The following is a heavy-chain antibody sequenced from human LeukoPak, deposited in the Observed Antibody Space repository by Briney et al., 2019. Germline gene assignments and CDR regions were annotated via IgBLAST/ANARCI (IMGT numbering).Heavy chain of an antibody. J-gene: IGHJ4*02. D-gene: IGHD2-15*01. CDR1: GFTFDDYA. V-gene: IGHV3-9*01. CDR3: ASLGYCSGGSCY. Sequence: GGSLRLSCAASGFTFDDYAMHWVRQAPGKGLEWVSGMSWNRGSIGYADSVKGRFTISRDNAKNSLYLQMNSLRAEDTALYYCASLGYCSGGSCYWGQGTLVTVSS. CDR2: MSWNRGSI.